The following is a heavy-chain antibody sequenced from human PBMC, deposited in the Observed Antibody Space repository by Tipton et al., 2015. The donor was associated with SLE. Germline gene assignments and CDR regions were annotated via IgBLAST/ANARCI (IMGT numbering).Heavy chain of an antibody. D-gene: IGHD6-13*01. V-gene: IGHV3-74*01. J-gene: IGHJ3*02. CDR3: AREGVIAAVRDAFDI. Sequence: SLRLSCAASGFTFSSYWMHWVRQAPGKGLVWVSRINSDGSSTSYADSVKGRFTISRDNAKNTLYLQMNSLRAEDTAVYYCAREGVIAAVRDAFDIWGQGTMVTVSS. CDR1: GFTFSSYW. CDR2: INSDGSST.